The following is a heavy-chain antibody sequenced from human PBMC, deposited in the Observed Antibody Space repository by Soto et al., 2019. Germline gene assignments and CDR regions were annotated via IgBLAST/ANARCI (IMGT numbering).Heavy chain of an antibody. CDR1: GGTFSSHS. CDR3: STSVYCSTIICYYYYGLAA. V-gene: IGHV1-69*01. CDR2: IIPIFGTE. J-gene: IGHJ6*04. D-gene: IGHD2-2*01. Sequence: QVQLVQSGAEVKKPGSSVKVSCKVSGGTFSSHSINWVRQAPGQGPEWMGGIIPIFGTENYAQKFQGRVTRTADESTRTAYMELSSATYENTALYNCSTSVYCSTIICYYYYGLAAWGKGTSVPVSS.